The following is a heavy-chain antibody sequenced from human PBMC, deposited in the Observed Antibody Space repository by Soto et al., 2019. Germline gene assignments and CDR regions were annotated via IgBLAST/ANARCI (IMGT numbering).Heavy chain of an antibody. CDR2: INANSGGT. J-gene: IGHJ6*02. Sequence: ASVKGSRKGSGYTITGDHIHWVRQAPGQGLEWMGWINANSGGTNYAQKFQGWVTMTRDTSISTAYMELSRLRSDDTAVYYCARDMEECLPVRYYYGVDVPGQGTTVTV. D-gene: IGHD3-3*01. CDR3: ARDMEECLPVRYYYGVDV. V-gene: IGHV1-2*04. CDR1: GYTITGDH.